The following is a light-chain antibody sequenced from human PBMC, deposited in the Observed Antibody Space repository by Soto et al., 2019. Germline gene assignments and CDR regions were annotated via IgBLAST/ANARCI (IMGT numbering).Light chain of an antibody. J-gene: IGKJ2*01. CDR1: QGIRNY. V-gene: IGKV1-17*01. CDR3: LQHSRYPYT. CDR2: ATS. Sequence: DIQMTQSPFSLSASVGDRVTITCRASQGIRNYLGWFQQKPGEAPKRLIHATSSLEGGVPSRFSGSGSGTEFTLTISSLQPEDFAAYYCLQHSRYPYTLGQGTKLEIK.